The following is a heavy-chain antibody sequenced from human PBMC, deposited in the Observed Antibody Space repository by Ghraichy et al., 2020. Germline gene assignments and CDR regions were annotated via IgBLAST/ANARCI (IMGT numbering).Heavy chain of an antibody. J-gene: IGHJ3*02. CDR3: ARSFGGMIPDGFDI. D-gene: IGHD3-3*01. V-gene: IGHV4-61*01. CDR2: INHSGNT. Sequence: SETLSLTCSVSGGSVSSGYYFWSWIRKPPGKGLEWIGYINHSGNTNYNPSLQSRLTISVDTSKNQVSLNLRSVTAADSAVYYCARSFGGMIPDGFDIWGQGTMVTVSS. CDR1: GGSVSSGYYF.